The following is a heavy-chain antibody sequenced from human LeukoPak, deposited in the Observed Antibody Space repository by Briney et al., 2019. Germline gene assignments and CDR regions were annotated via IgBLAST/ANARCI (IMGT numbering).Heavy chain of an antibody. Sequence: RGSLRLSCAASGFTFSSYGMNWVRQAPGQGLEWVSYISSTSGTIYYADSVKGRFTISRDNAKTSLYLQMDSLRDEDTAVYYCARDLWGTSGYPFDYWGQGTLVTVSS. J-gene: IGHJ4*02. D-gene: IGHD3-22*01. CDR1: GFTFSSYG. CDR3: ARDLWGTSGYPFDY. V-gene: IGHV3-48*02. CDR2: ISSTSGTI.